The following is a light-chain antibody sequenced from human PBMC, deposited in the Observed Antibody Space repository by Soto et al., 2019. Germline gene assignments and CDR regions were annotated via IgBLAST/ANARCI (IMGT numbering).Light chain of an antibody. CDR1: DNDVGGYNF. Sequence: QSSLTQPRSVSGSPGLSVTISCSGTDNDVGGYNFVSWYQQHPGKAPKLMVFDVSKRPSGVPGRFSGSKSGTTASLTISGLQAEDEADYYCSAYAGSNNFVFGSGTKVTVL. CDR3: SAYAGSNNFV. J-gene: IGLJ1*01. V-gene: IGLV2-11*01. CDR2: DVS.